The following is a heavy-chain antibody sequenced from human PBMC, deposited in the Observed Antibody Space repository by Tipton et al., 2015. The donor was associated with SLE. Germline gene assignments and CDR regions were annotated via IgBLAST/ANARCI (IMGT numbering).Heavy chain of an antibody. CDR3: ARGVYDFLTGPERLDP. J-gene: IGHJ5*02. D-gene: IGHD3-9*01. V-gene: IGHV4-59*02. Sequence: TLSLTCTVSGASVSSFCWNWIRQSPGKGLEWIGCVCNSGSANYDPSLKSRGTISVDTSRNHFSLELTSVTAADTAVYYCARGVYDFLTGPERLDPWGQGTLVTVSS. CDR1: GASVSSFC. CDR2: VCNSGSA.